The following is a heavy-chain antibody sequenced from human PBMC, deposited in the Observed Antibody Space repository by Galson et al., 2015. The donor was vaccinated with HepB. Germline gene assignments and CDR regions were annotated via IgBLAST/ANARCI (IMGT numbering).Heavy chain of an antibody. J-gene: IGHJ4*02. CDR2: ISSSSTTI. CDR3: VFLRGNDLKPLDY. CDR1: TFIFSTYS. Sequence: SLRLSCAASTFIFSTYSMNWVRQAPGKGLEWVSYISSSSTTIYYADSVKGRFTISRDNAKNSLYLQMNSLRADGTAVYYCVFLRGNDLKPLDYWGQGTLVTVSS. V-gene: IGHV3-48*04. D-gene: IGHD5-12*01.